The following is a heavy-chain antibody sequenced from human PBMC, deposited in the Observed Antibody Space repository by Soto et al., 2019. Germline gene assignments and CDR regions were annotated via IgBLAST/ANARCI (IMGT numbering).Heavy chain of an antibody. CDR2: IRSKAYGGTT. CDR1: GFTFGDYA. CDR3: TTSSSWYYYYGMDV. Sequence: GGSLRLSCTASGFTFGDYAMSWFRQAPGRGLEWVGFIRSKAYGGTTEYAASVKGRFTISRDDSKSIAYLQMNSLKTEDTAVYYCTTSSSWYYYYGMDVWGQGTTVTVSS. D-gene: IGHD6-13*01. J-gene: IGHJ6*02. V-gene: IGHV3-49*03.